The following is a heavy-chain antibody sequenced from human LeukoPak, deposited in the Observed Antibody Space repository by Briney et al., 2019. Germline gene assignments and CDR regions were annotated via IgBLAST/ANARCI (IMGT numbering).Heavy chain of an antibody. CDR2: IWYDGSNN. J-gene: IGHJ6*03. D-gene: IGHD3-3*01. Sequence: GGSLRLSCAASAFTFSTYGMHWVRQAPGKGLEWVVFIWYDGSNNYYADSVKGRFTISRDNSKNTLYLQMNNLRPEDTAVYYCAKEISTFAVVTYMDVWGIGTTVTVSS. V-gene: IGHV3-30*02. CDR3: AKEISTFAVVTYMDV. CDR1: AFTFSTYG.